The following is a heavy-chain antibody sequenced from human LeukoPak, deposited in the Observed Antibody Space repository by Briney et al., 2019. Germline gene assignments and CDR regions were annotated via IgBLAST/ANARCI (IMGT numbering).Heavy chain of an antibody. CDR1: GFIFSGYT. CDR3: ARDPPLSRWAMIVVAYYFDY. V-gene: IGHV3-30*04. J-gene: IGHJ4*02. CDR2: ISYDGSNK. Sequence: GGSLRLSCAASGFIFSGYTMHWVRQAPGEGLEWVAVISYDGSNKYYADSVKGRFTISRDNSKNTLYLQMNSLRAEDTAVYYCARDPPLSRWAMIVVAYYFDYWGQGTLVTVSS. D-gene: IGHD3-22*01.